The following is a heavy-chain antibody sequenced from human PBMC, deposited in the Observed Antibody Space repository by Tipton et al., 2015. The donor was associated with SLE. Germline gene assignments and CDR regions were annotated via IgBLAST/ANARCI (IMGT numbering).Heavy chain of an antibody. J-gene: IGHJ6*02. Sequence: VQLVQSGGGLVKPGGSLRLSCAASGFTFSRYSMHWVRQAPGKGLEWVSSISGSNSDIYYADPVKGRFTTSRDNAKNSLSLQMNGLRAEDTAVYYCAREYWRLRMDVWGQGTTVTVSS. CDR3: AREYWRLRMDV. V-gene: IGHV3-21*04. D-gene: IGHD4-17*01. CDR1: GFTFSRYS. CDR2: ISGSNSDI.